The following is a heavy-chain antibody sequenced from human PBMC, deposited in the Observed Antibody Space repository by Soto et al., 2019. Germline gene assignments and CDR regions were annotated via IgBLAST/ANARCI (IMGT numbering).Heavy chain of an antibody. CDR3: ARGLSTHIAVAGMGYFDS. CDR2: IYFRGNT. J-gene: IGHJ4*02. D-gene: IGHD6-19*01. V-gene: IGHV4-31*03. Sequence: SETLSLTCSVSGDSISRIDYYWTWIRQHPEKGLEWIGNIYFRGNTYYSPSLESRLTISVDTSKNQFSLKLTSVTAADTAVYYCARGLSTHIAVAGMGYFDSWGQGTLVTVSS. CDR1: GDSISRIDYY.